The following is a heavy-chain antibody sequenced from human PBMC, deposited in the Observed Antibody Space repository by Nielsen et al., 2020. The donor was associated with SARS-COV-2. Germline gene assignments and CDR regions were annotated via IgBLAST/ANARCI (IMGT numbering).Heavy chain of an antibody. D-gene: IGHD3-3*01. V-gene: IGHV3-15*01. CDR2: IKSKTDGGTT. J-gene: IGHJ4*02. Sequence: WIRQPPGKGLEWVGRIKSKTDGGTTDYAAPVKGRFTISRDDSKNTLYLQMNSLKTEDTAVYYCQSYYDFWSGYYGRVSGLDYWGQGTLVTVSS. CDR3: QSYYDFWSGYYGRVSGLDY.